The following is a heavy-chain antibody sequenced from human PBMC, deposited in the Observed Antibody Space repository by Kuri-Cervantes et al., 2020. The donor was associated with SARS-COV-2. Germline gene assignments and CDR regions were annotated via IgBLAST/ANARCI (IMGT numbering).Heavy chain of an antibody. D-gene: IGHD4-23*01. CDR2: INPSGGST. J-gene: IGHJ4*02. CDR1: GYTFTNND. V-gene: IGHV1-46*03. Sequence: ASVKVSCKASGYTFTNNDINWVRQASGQGLEWMGIINPSGGSTSYAQKFQSRVTMTRDTSTSTVYMELSSLRSEDTAVYYCAREGRDDGGNSLTSMGYFDYWGQGTLVTVSS. CDR3: AREGRDDGGNSLTSMGYFDY.